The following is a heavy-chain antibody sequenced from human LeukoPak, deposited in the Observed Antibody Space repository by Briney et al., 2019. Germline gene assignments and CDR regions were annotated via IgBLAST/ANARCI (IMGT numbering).Heavy chain of an antibody. D-gene: IGHD6-13*01. CDR2: IYYSGST. J-gene: IGHJ1*01. CDR1: GVSISIYY. Sequence: SETLSLTCSVCGVSISIYYWSWIRQPPGKGPEWIGNIYYSGSTYYNPSLKSRVTISVDTSKNQFSLKLSSVTAADTAVYYCVTTDMAAAGTGYFQHWGQGTLVTVSS. V-gene: IGHV4-59*08. CDR3: VTTDMAAAGTGYFQH.